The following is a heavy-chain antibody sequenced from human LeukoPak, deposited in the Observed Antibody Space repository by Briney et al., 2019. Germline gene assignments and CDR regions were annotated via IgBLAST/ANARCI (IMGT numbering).Heavy chain of an antibody. V-gene: IGHV1-2*02. CDR3: ARVITMVRGVTGDY. J-gene: IGHJ4*02. CDR2: INPNSGGT. D-gene: IGHD3-10*01. CDR1: GYTFTGYY. Sequence: ASVKVSCKASGYTFTGYYMHWVRQAPGQGLEWMGWINPNSGGTNYAQKFQGRVTMTRDTSISTAYMELSRLRSDDTAVYYCARVITMVRGVTGDYWGQGTLVTVSA.